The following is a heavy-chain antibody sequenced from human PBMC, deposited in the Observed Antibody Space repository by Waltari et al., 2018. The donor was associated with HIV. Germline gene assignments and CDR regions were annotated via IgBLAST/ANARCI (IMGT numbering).Heavy chain of an antibody. J-gene: IGHJ6*02. CDR3: ARFGDCGGECYRYYYYGMDV. V-gene: IGHV1-18*01. D-gene: IGHD2-21*01. Sequence: QGQLVQSGAEVKKPGASVKVSCKASGYSFNNYGISWVRQAPGQGREWMGWVSTYNGNTKHAQNRQCRVTMTTDTSTTTAYMDLRSLTSDDTAVYYCARFGDCGGECYRYYYYGMDVWGQGTTVTVSS. CDR2: VSTYNGNT. CDR1: GYSFNNYG.